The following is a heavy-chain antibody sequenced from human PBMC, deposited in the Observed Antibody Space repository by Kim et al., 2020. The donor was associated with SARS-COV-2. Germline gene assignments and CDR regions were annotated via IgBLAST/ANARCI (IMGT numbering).Heavy chain of an antibody. Sequence: GGSLRLSCTASGFSFSSYWISWVRQAPGQGLEWVANLNEDGSQKYYVDSVKGRFTISRDNAKNSLFLQMNSLRGEDTAVYYCAKGAGQQRVMYWGQGTLV. D-gene: IGHD6-6*01. V-gene: IGHV3-7*03. CDR3: AKGAGQQRVMY. CDR1: GFSFSSYW. J-gene: IGHJ4*02. CDR2: LNEDGSQK.